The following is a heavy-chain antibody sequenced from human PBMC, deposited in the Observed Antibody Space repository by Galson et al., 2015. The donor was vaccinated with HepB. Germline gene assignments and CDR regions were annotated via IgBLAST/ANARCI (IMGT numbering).Heavy chain of an antibody. CDR3: ARAGYDYGDYDY. V-gene: IGHV3-48*02. Sequence: SLRLSCAASGFTISSYSMNWVRQAPGKGLEWVSYISSSSNTIYYADSVKGRFTISRDNAKNSLYLQMNSLRDEDTAVYYCARAGYDYGDYDYWGQGTLVTVSS. CDR2: ISSSSNTI. D-gene: IGHD4-17*01. CDR1: GFTISSYS. J-gene: IGHJ4*02.